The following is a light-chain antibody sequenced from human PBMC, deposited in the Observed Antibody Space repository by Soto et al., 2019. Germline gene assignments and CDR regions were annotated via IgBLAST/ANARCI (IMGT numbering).Light chain of an antibody. Sequence: QSVLTQPPSASGTPGQRVTISCSGSSSNIGSNYVYWYQQLPGTAPKLLIYSNNQRPSGVPDRFSGSKSGTSASLAISGLRSEDEADYYCAAWDDSRSGVFGTGTKVTVL. CDR1: SSNIGSNY. CDR3: AAWDDSRSGV. V-gene: IGLV1-47*02. CDR2: SNN. J-gene: IGLJ1*01.